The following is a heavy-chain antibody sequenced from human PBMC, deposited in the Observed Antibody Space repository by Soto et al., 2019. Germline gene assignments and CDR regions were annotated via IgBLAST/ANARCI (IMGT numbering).Heavy chain of an antibody. J-gene: IGHJ4*02. CDR2: ISYDGSNK. CDR1: GFTFSSYG. Sequence: QVQLVESGGGVVQPGRSLRLSCAASGFTFSSYGMHWVRQAPGKGLEWVAVISYDGSNKYYADSVKGRFTVSRDKSKNTLYLQGNSLRAEDTAVYYCAKDKVPVVVTAPFDSWGQGTLVTVSS. V-gene: IGHV3-30*18. D-gene: IGHD2-21*02. CDR3: AKDKVPVVVTAPFDS.